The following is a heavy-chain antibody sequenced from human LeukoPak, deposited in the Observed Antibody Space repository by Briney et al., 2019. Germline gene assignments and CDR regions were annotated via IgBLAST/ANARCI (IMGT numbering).Heavy chain of an antibody. CDR1: GFTVSINY. V-gene: IGHV3-53*04. D-gene: IGHD3-3*01. CDR3: ARVYYDFWSGYYLDY. CDR2: IYSGGST. Sequence: GGSLRLSCAASGFTVSINYMSWVRQAPGKGLEWVSVIYSGGSTYYADSVKGRFTISRHNSKNTLYLQMNSLRAEDTAVYYCARVYYDFWSGYYLDYWGQGTLVTVSS. J-gene: IGHJ4*02.